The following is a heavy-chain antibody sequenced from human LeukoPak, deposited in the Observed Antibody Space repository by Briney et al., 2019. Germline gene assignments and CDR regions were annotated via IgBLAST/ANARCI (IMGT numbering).Heavy chain of an antibody. V-gene: IGHV3-66*01. CDR3: ARALDRYSSGWYVGYYFDY. CDR1: GFTFSSYS. CDR2: IYSGGST. D-gene: IGHD6-19*01. Sequence: PGGSLRLSCAASGFTFSSYSMNWVRQAPGKGLEWVSVIYSGGSTYYADSVKGRFTISRDNSKNTLYLQMNSLRAEDTAVYYCARALDRYSSGWYVGYYFDYWGQGTLVTVSS. J-gene: IGHJ4*02.